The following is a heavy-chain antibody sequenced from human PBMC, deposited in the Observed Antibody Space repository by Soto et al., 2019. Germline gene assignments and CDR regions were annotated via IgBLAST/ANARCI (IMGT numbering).Heavy chain of an antibody. CDR1: GGTFSSYA. Sequence: ASVKASCKASGGTFSSYAISWVRHAPGQGLEWMGGIIPIFGTANYAQKFQGRVTITADESTSTAYMELSSLRSEDTAVYYCARGRFLEWLSTRYYYYGMDVWGQGTTVTVSS. V-gene: IGHV1-69*13. CDR2: IIPIFGTA. J-gene: IGHJ6*02. CDR3: ARGRFLEWLSTRYYYYGMDV. D-gene: IGHD3-3*01.